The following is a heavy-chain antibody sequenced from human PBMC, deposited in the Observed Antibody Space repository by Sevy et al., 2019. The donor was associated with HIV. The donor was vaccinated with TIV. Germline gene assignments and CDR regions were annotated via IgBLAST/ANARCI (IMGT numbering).Heavy chain of an antibody. Sequence: GESLKISCKGSGYSFTSYWIGWVRQMPGKGLEWMGIIYPGDSDTRYSPSFQGQVTISADKSISTAYLQGSSLKASDTAKYYCARSDIGYCSGGSCSIPNYGMDVWGQGTTVTVSS. CDR1: GYSFTSYW. V-gene: IGHV5-51*01. J-gene: IGHJ6*02. CDR2: IYPGDSDT. CDR3: ARSDIGYCSGGSCSIPNYGMDV. D-gene: IGHD2-15*01.